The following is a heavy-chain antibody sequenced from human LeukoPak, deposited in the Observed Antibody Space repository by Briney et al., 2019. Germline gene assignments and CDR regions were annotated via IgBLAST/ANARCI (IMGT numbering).Heavy chain of an antibody. V-gene: IGHV3-30-3*01. Sequence: GGSLRLFCVASGFTFSSYAMHWVRQAPGKGLEWVAVISYDGSNKYYADSVKGRFTISRDNSKNTLYLQMNSLRAEDTAVYYCARDTQWAFDYWGQGILVTVSS. CDR1: GFTFSSYA. CDR3: ARDTQWAFDY. CDR2: ISYDGSNK. D-gene: IGHD1-26*01. J-gene: IGHJ4*02.